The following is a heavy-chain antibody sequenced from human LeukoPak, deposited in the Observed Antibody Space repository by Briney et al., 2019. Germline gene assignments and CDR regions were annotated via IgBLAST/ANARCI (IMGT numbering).Heavy chain of an antibody. D-gene: IGHD3-10*01. CDR3: TRDLLGGSRTFDP. V-gene: IGHV1-2*02. CDR1: GYTFTGYY. Sequence: ASVKVSCKASGYTFTGYYLHWVRQAPGQGLEWMGWINPDSGDTNYLQKFQGGVTMTRDTSISTAYMELSRLTSDDTAVYYCTRDLLGGSRTFDPRGQGTLVTVSS. J-gene: IGHJ5*02. CDR2: INPDSGDT.